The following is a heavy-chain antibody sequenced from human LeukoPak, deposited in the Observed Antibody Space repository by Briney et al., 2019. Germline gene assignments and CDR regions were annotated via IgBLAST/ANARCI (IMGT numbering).Heavy chain of an antibody. V-gene: IGHV3-74*01. CDR3: ARATSGTSYEY. CDR1: GFSFSSYS. D-gene: IGHD3-10*01. J-gene: IGHJ4*02. CDR2: IEGDGSRT. Sequence: PGGSLRLSCAASGFSFSSYSMNWVRQAPGKGLVWVSSIEGDGSRTNYADSVKGRFTISRDNAENTLYLQMNSLRGEDTAVYFCARATSGTSYEYWGQGTLVTVSS.